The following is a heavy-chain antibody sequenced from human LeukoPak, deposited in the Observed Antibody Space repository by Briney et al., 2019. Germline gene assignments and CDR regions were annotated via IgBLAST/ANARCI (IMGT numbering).Heavy chain of an antibody. CDR1: GGSISSYY. Sequence: SETLSLTCTVSGGSISSYYWSWIRQPPGRGLEWIGEINHSGSTNYNPSLKSRVTISVDTSKNQFSLKLSSVTAADTAVYYCARASSGSYSSAWGQGTLVTVSS. CDR3: ARASSGSYSSA. D-gene: IGHD1-26*01. CDR2: INHSGST. J-gene: IGHJ4*02. V-gene: IGHV4-34*01.